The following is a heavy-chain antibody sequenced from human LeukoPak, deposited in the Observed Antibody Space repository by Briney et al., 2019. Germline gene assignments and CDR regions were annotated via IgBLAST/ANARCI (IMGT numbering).Heavy chain of an antibody. D-gene: IGHD5-18*01. Sequence: GGSLRLSCAASGFTFSSYSMNWVRQAPGKGLEWVSSISISSSYIYYADSVKGRFTISRDNAKNSLYLQMNSLRAEETAVYYCARAIPPRHSYGLYYFDYLGKGTLVTVSS. CDR2: ISISSSYI. J-gene: IGHJ4*02. CDR1: GFTFSSYS. V-gene: IGHV3-21*01. CDR3: ARAIPPRHSYGLYYFDY.